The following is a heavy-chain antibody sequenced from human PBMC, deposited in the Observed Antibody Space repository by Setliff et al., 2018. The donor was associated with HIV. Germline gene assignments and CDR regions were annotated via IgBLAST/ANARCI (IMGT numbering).Heavy chain of an antibody. D-gene: IGHD4-17*01. CDR2: INAGYGNT. Sequence: ASVKVSCKASGGTFSSYAISWVRQAPGQSLEWMGWINAGYGNTKYSQKFQGRVTITRDASASTAYMELSSLRSEDTAVYYCARSPGDYLFDYWGQGTPVTVSS. CDR1: GGTFSSYA. V-gene: IGHV1-3*01. J-gene: IGHJ4*02. CDR3: ARSPGDYLFDY.